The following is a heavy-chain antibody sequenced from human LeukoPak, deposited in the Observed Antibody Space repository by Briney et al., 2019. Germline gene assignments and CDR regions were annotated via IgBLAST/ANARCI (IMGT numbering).Heavy chain of an antibody. Sequence: GGSLRLSCAASGFTFSSYGMSWVRQAPGKGLEWVSAISGSGGSTYYADSVKGWFTISRDDSKNTLYVQMNSLRAEDTAVYYCAKSGAARFDYWGQGTLVTVSS. CDR2: ISGSGGST. D-gene: IGHD6-6*01. CDR1: GFTFSSYG. V-gene: IGHV3-23*01. CDR3: AKSGAARFDY. J-gene: IGHJ4*02.